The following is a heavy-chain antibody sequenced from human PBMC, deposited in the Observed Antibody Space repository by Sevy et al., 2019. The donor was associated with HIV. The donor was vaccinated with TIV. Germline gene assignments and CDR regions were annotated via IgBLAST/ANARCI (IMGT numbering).Heavy chain of an antibody. CDR3: VRDQQDHGSGSYAFDI. V-gene: IGHV3-53*01. CDR1: GFTVSRNY. J-gene: IGHJ3*02. Sequence: GGYLRLSCAASGFTVSRNYMSWVRQAPGKGLEWVSIIYSGGSTYYADSVKGRFTISRDNSKNTLYFQMNSLRVEDTAVYYCVRDQQDHGSGSYAFDIWGQGTMVTVSS. D-gene: IGHD3-10*01. CDR2: IYSGGST.